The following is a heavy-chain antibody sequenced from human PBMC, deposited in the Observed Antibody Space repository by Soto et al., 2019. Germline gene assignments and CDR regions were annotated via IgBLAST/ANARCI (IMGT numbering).Heavy chain of an antibody. CDR3: AGVPWFRGLDV. CDR2: TYYGSKWHF. V-gene: IGHV6-1*01. Sequence: PSQTLSLPCVISGDSVSSDGTAWNCIRQSPSRGLEWLGRTYYGSKWHFDYAVSVRSRISINPDTSKNQFSLQLDSVTPEDTAVYYCAGVPWFRGLDVWGQGTPVTVSS. J-gene: IGHJ6*02. CDR1: GDSVSSDGTA. D-gene: IGHD3-10*01.